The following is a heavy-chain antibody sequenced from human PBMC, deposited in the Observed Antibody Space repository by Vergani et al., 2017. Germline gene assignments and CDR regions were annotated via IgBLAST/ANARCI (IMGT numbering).Heavy chain of an antibody. J-gene: IGHJ3*02. CDR1: GGSISSRGYY. V-gene: IGHV4-31*03. CDR3: ARVSGHYGGNSGGAFDI. CDR2: IYYSGST. Sequence: QVQLQESGPGLVKPSQTLSLTCTVSGGSISSRGYYWIWIRPHPGKGLEWIGYIYYSGSTYYNPSLKSRVTISVDTSKNQFSLKRSSVTAADTAVYYCARVSGHYGGNSGGAFDIWGQGTMVTVSS. D-gene: IGHD4-23*01.